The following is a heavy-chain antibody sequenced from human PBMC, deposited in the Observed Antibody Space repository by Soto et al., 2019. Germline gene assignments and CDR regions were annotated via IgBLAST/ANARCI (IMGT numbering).Heavy chain of an antibody. V-gene: IGHV3-48*02. Sequence: PGGSLRLSCAASGFTFSSYSMNWVRQAPGKGLEWVSYISSSSSTRYYADSVKGRFTISRDNAKNSLYLQMNSLRDEDTAVYYCARDHVVVAATQTAFDIWGQGTMVTVSS. J-gene: IGHJ3*02. CDR1: GFTFSSYS. CDR3: ARDHVVVAATQTAFDI. D-gene: IGHD2-15*01. CDR2: ISSSSSTR.